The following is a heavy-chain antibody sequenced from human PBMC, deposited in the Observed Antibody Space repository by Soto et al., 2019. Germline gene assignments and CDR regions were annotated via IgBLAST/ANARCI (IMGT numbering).Heavy chain of an antibody. CDR3: AREYCKGGTCYD. J-gene: IGHJ4*02. Sequence: GGSLRLSCAASGFTFSSHWMSWVRQAPGKGLEWVANIKPDGSEKYYVDSVKGRFTISRDNAKNSLYLQMNSLRAEDTAVYYCAREYCKGGTCYDWGQGTQVTV. D-gene: IGHD2-15*01. CDR1: GFTFSSHW. CDR2: IKPDGSEK. V-gene: IGHV3-7*01.